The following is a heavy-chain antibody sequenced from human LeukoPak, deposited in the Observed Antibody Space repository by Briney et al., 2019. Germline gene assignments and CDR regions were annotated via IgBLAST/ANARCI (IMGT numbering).Heavy chain of an antibody. J-gene: IGHJ5*02. D-gene: IGHD5-12*01. CDR2: IYYSGST. CDR1: GGSISSYY. V-gene: IGHV4-59*08. Sequence: SETLSLTCTVSGGSISSYYWSWIRQPPGKGLEWIGYIYYSGSTNYNPSLKSRVTISVDTSKNQFSLKLSSVTAADTAVYYCARHVWVVTIKNWFDPWGQGTLVTVSS. CDR3: ARHVWVVTIKNWFDP.